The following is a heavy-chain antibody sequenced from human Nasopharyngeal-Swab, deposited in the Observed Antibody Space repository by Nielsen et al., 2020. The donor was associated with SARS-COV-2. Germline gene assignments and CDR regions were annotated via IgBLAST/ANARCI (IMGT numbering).Heavy chain of an antibody. J-gene: IGHJ4*02. D-gene: IGHD2-2*01. V-gene: IGHV3-21*01. CDR3: ARGKAGYCSSTSCCLYFDY. CDR1: GFTFSSYS. Sequence: GGSLRLSCAASGFTFSSYSMNWVRQAPGKGLEWVSSISSSSSYIYYADSVKGRFTISRDNAKNSLYLQMNSLRAEDTAVYYCARGKAGYCSSTSCCLYFDYWGQGTLVTVSS. CDR2: ISSSSSYI.